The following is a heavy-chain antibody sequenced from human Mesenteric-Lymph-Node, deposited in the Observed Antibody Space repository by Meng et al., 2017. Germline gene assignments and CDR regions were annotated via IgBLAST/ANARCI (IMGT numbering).Heavy chain of an antibody. V-gene: IGHV4-38-2*02. CDR2: IYHSGST. CDR1: GYSISSGYY. D-gene: IGHD2-2*01. Sequence: SETLSLTCTVSGYSISSGYYWGWIRQPPGKGLEWIGSIYHSGSTYYNPSLKSRVTISVDTSKNQFSLKLSSVTAADTAVYYCARDEVVVVPAAMSAAHYYYGMDVWGQGTMVTVSS. CDR3: ARDEVVVVPAAMSAAHYYYGMDV. J-gene: IGHJ6*02.